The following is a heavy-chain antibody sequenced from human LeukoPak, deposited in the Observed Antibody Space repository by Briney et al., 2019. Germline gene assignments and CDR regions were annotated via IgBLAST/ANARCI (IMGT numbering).Heavy chain of an antibody. Sequence: GGSLRLSCAASGFTFSSYEMNWVGQAPGKGLEWVSYISVSAGTIKYADSVKGRFTISRDNSKNTLYLQMNSLRAEDTAVYYCAKDLRPGIAAAGTPYYFDYWGQGTLVTVSS. V-gene: IGHV3-23*01. CDR3: AKDLRPGIAAAGTPYYFDY. J-gene: IGHJ4*02. CDR2: ISVSAGTI. D-gene: IGHD6-13*01. CDR1: GFTFSSYE.